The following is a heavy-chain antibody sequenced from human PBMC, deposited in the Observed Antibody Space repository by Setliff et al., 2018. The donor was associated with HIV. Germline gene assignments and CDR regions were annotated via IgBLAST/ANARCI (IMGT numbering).Heavy chain of an antibody. CDR3: ACPKEGYSGSGGAFQI. Sequence: SCKASGYTFTSYDINWVRQVPGKGLEWVSSISWNSINIDYADSVKGRFTISRDNAKNSLYLQMNSLRADDTAMYYCACPKEGYSGSGGAFQIWGQGTMVTVSS. V-gene: IGHV3-48*03. J-gene: IGHJ3*02. CDR1: GYTFTSYD. CDR2: ISWNSINI. D-gene: IGHD3-10*01.